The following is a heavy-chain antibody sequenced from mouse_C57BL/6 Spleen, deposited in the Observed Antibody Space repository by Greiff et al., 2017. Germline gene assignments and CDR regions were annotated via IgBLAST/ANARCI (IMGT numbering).Heavy chain of an antibody. D-gene: IGHD1-1*01. J-gene: IGHJ1*03. CDR1: GFNIKDYY. Sequence: VQLQQSGAELVRPGASVKLSCTASGFNIKDYYMHWVKQRPEQGLEWIGRIDPEDGDTEYAPKFQGKATMTADTSSNTAYLQLSSLTSDDTAVYYCTPYGSTWYFDVWGTGTTVTVSS. CDR2: IDPEDGDT. V-gene: IGHV14-1*01. CDR3: TPYGSTWYFDV.